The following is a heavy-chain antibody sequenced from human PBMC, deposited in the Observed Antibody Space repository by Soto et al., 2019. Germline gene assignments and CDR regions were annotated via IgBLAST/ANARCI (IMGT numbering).Heavy chain of an antibody. J-gene: IGHJ4*02. V-gene: IGHV3-23*01. Sequence: PGGSLRLSCAASGFTFSSYAMSWVRQAPGKGLEWVSAISGSGGSTYYADSVKGRFTISRDNSKNTLYLQMNSLRAEDTAVYYCAKDYTSGYYSYYFDYWGQGTLVTVSS. CDR3: AKDYTSGYYSYYFDY. CDR2: ISGSGGST. D-gene: IGHD3-22*01. CDR1: GFTFSSYA.